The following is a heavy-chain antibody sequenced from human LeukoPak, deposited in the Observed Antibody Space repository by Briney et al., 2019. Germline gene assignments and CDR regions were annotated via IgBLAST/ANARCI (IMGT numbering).Heavy chain of an antibody. Sequence: PGGSLRLSCTASGFTFRRFWMGWVRQAPGKGLEWVSAISGNGYAYYADSVKGRFTISRDNSKNTLYLQMSSLRAEDTAVYYCAKRGAEVGTTVAPGDYWGQGTLLTVSS. D-gene: IGHD1-26*01. CDR3: AKRGAEVGTTVAPGDY. J-gene: IGHJ4*02. V-gene: IGHV3-23*01. CDR2: ISGNGYA. CDR1: GFTFRRFW.